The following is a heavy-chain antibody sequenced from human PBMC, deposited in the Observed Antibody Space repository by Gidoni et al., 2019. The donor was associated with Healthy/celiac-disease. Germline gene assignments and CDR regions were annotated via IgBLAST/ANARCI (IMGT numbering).Heavy chain of an antibody. CDR2: IRGSGGST. Sequence: EVQLLESGGGLVQLGGSLRLSCAASGFPFSSYAMSWVRQAPGKGLEWVSAIRGSGGSTYYADSVKGRFTISRDNSKNTLYLQMNSLRAEDTAVYYCAGGYYYDTRDWYFDLWGRGTLVTVSS. CDR3: AGGYYYDTRDWYFDL. D-gene: IGHD3-22*01. CDR1: GFPFSSYA. V-gene: IGHV3-23*01. J-gene: IGHJ2*01.